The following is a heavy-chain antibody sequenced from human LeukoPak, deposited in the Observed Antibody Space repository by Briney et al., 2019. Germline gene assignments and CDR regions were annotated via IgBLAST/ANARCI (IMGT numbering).Heavy chain of an antibody. CDR2: ISSNGGSS. CDR1: GFTFSAYA. V-gene: IGHV3-64D*09. D-gene: IGHD1-1*01. CDR3: VKITSVTGGDC. Sequence: PGGSLRLSCSASGFTFSAYAMYWVRQAPGKGLEYVSGISSNGGSSFYADSVKGRFTISRDNSKNTLYLQMSSLRAEDTAVYYCVKITSVTGGDCWGQGILVTVSS. J-gene: IGHJ4*02.